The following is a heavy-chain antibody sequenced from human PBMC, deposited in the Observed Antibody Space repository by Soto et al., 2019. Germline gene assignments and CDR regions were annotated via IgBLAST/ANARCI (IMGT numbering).Heavy chain of an antibody. Sequence: XXTLSLAFTVSGGSISSYYWSWIRQPPGKGLEWIGYIYYSGSTNYNPSLKSRVTISVDTFKNQFSMKLSSVTAADTAVYYCARSDGRYWGQGTLVTVSS. V-gene: IGHV4-59*01. J-gene: IGHJ4*02. CDR2: IYYSGST. CDR3: ARSDGRY. CDR1: GGSISSYY.